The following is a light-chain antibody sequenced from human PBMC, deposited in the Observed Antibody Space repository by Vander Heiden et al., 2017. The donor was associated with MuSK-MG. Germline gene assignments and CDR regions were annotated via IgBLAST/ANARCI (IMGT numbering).Light chain of an antibody. V-gene: IGKV4-1*01. CDR2: GAS. CDR3: QQYFRSPFT. Sequence: DIVMTQSPDSLAVSLGESATINCKSSQSILHSHNNRNYLAWYQQQPGQPPKLLLYGASTRESGVPDRFSGSGSGTDFTLTISSLQAEDVAVYFCQQYFRSPFTFGPGTKVEIK. J-gene: IGKJ3*01. CDR1: QSILHSHNNRNY.